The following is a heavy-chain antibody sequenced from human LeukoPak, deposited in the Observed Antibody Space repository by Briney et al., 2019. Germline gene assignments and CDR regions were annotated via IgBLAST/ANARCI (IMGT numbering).Heavy chain of an antibody. J-gene: IGHJ4*02. CDR1: GGSNSSYY. CDR2: IYTSGTT. Sequence: SETLSLTCTVSGGSNSSYYWSWIRQPAGKGLGWIGRIYTSGTTNYNPSLKSRVTMSVDTSKNQFSLKLSSVTAADTAVYYCARGYDSNYWGQGTLVTVSS. CDR3: ARGYDSNY. V-gene: IGHV4-4*07. D-gene: IGHD3-22*01.